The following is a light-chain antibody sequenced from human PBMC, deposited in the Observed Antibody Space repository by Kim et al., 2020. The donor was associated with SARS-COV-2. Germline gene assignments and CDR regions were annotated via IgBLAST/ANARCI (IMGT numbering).Light chain of an antibody. CDR1: HRVSSNY. V-gene: IGKV3-20*01. CDR2: GAS. CDR3: QQYGSSPLT. Sequence: SPGERATLSCRASHRVSSNYLAWYQQKPGQAPRLLIYGASSRATGIPDRLSGSGSGTDFTLTISRLEPEDFAVFYCQQYGSSPLTFGGGTKVDIK. J-gene: IGKJ4*01.